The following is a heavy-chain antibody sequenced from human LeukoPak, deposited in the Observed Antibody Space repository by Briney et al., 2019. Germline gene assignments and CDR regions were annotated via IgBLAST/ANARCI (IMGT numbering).Heavy chain of an antibody. CDR1: GGSISSYH. J-gene: IGHJ3*02. CDR3: ARRNRGYSYAQGGAFDI. CDR2: IYYSGST. D-gene: IGHD5-18*01. V-gene: IGHV4-59*01. Sequence: SETLSLTCTVSGGSISSYHWSWIRQPPGKGLEWIGYIYYSGSTNYNPSLKSRVTISVDTSKNQFSLKLSSVTAADTAVYYCARRNRGYSYAQGGAFDIWGQGTMVTVSS.